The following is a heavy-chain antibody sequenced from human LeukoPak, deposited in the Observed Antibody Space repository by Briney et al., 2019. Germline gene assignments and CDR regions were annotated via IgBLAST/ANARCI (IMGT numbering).Heavy chain of an antibody. CDR1: GFTFSSYA. V-gene: IGHV3-23*01. CDR2: VGGSGSTT. J-gene: IGHJ3*01. CDR3: AKAYGDYVSSAFDV. D-gene: IGHD4-17*01. Sequence: GGSLRLSCAASGFTFSSYAMNWVRQSPGKGLEWVSGVGGSGSTTYYADSVQGRFIISRDNSKTTLFLQMNSLRAEDTAMYYCAKAYGDYVSSAFDVWGQGTVVTVSS.